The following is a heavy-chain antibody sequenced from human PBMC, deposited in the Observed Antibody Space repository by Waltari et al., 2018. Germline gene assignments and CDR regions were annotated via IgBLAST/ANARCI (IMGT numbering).Heavy chain of an antibody. J-gene: IGHJ3*02. CDR2: VWSDGNEK. CDR3: AKEQEAFDI. V-gene: IGHV3-33*06. Sequence: QLQLVESGGGVVQPGKSLRLSCAAYGFTMSSYFMHWVRQAPGKGLEWVAVVWSDGNEKYYGDSVKGRFTISRDNSKNIVYLQMNSLRAEDTAVYFCAKEQEAFDIWGQGTVVTVS. CDR1: GFTMSSYF.